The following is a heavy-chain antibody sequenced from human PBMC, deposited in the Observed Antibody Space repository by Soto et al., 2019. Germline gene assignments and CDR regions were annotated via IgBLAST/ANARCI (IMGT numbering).Heavy chain of an antibody. CDR2: IYHSGST. D-gene: IGHD3-3*01. Sequence: QVQLQESGPGLVKPSGTLSLTCAVSGGSISSSNWWSWVRQPPGKGLEWIGEIYHSGSTNYNPSLKRRVTISVDKSKNQFSLKLSSVTAADTAVYYCALSSYDLGHRYAFDIWGEGTMVTVSS. V-gene: IGHV4-4*02. CDR1: GGSISSSNW. J-gene: IGHJ3*02. CDR3: ALSSYDLGHRYAFDI.